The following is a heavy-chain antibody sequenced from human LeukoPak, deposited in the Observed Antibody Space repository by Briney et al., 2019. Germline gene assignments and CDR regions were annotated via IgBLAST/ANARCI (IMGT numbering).Heavy chain of an antibody. D-gene: IGHD1-14*01. J-gene: IGHJ4*02. CDR1: GFTLSNYG. CDR3: VKDNPLDY. V-gene: IGHV3-30*02. CDR2: IRYDGNNK. Sequence: GGSLRLSCGASGFTLSNYGMLWVRQAPGKGLDWVAFIRYDGNNKLYADSVKGRFTISRDNSKNTLYLHINGLRAEDTAVYYCVKDNPLDYWGQGTLVIVSS.